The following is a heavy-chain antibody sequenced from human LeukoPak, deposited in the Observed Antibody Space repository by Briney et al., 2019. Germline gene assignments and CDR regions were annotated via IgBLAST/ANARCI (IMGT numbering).Heavy chain of an antibody. J-gene: IGHJ4*02. CDR3: ARKSYGFPFDY. D-gene: IGHD5-18*01. V-gene: IGHV4-59*12. Sequence: SETLSLTCTVSGGSISSYYWSWIRQPPGKGLEWIGYIYYSGSTNYNPSLKSRVTISVDTSKNQFSLKLSSVTAADTAVYYCARKSYGFPFDYWGQGTLVTVSS. CDR2: IYYSGST. CDR1: GGSISSYY.